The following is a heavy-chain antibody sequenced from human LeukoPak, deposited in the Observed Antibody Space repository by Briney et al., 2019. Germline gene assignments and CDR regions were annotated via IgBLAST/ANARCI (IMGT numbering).Heavy chain of an antibody. V-gene: IGHV3-66*02. D-gene: IGHD2-21*01. Sequence: PGGSLRLSCTASGFTVSSNYMSWVRQAPGKGLEWVSVIYSGGSTYYADSVKGRFTISRDNSKNTLYLQINSLRTGDTAVYYCASRLWIWGQGTMVTVSS. CDR3: ASRLWI. CDR2: IYSGGST. J-gene: IGHJ3*02. CDR1: GFTVSSNY.